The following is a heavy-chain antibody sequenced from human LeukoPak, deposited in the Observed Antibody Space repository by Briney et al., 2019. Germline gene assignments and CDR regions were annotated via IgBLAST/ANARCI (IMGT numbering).Heavy chain of an antibody. CDR3: AREVGSGTFDY. CDR2: IYSSDTT. D-gene: IGHD1-26*01. CDR1: GFTFSGYA. V-gene: IGHV3-66*01. Sequence: PGGSLRLSCAASGFTFSGYAMNWVRQAPGKGLEWVSHIYSSDTTYADSVKGRFTISRDNSKNTLYLQMNSLRAEDTAVYYCAREVGSGTFDYWGQGTLVTVSS. J-gene: IGHJ4*02.